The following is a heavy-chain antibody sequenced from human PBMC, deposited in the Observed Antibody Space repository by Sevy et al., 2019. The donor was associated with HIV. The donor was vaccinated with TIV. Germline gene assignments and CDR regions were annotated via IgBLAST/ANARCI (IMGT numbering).Heavy chain of an antibody. Sequence: GGSLRLSCAASGFTFSTYSMNWVRQAPGKGLEWVASISSSSTYIFYADSLRGRLTISRDNAKNSLYLQMNSLRAEDTAVYYCARYASTTGLDYWDQGTLVTVSS. J-gene: IGHJ4*02. CDR1: GFTFSTYS. CDR2: ISSSSTYI. CDR3: ARYASTTGLDY. V-gene: IGHV3-21*01. D-gene: IGHD1-1*01.